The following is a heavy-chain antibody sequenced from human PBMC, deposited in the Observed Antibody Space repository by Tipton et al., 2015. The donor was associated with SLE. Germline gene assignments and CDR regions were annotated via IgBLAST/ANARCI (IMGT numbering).Heavy chain of an antibody. D-gene: IGHD4-11*01. V-gene: IGHV4-31*03. CDR1: GGPISSGGYY. CDR3: AREATVTPYAFDI. Sequence: TLSLTCTVSGGPISSGGYYWSWIRQHPGKGLEWIGYIYYSGSTYYNPSLKSRVTISVDTSKNQFSLKLSSVTAADTAVYYCAREATVTPYAFDIWGQGTMVTVSS. J-gene: IGHJ3*02. CDR2: IYYSGST.